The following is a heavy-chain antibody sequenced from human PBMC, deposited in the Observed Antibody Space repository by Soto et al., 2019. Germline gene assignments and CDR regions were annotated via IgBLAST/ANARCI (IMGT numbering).Heavy chain of an antibody. V-gene: IGHV1-69*01. J-gene: IGHJ1*01. CDR1: GGTFSSYA. Sequence: VKVSYNASGGTFSSYAISWVRHTPGQRLEWMGGIIPIFGTANYAQKFQGRVTITADESTSTAYMELSSLRSEDKAVYFCARAPSSGYYIGPEYFQHWGQGTLVTVSS. CDR3: ARAPSSGYYIGPEYFQH. D-gene: IGHD3-22*01. CDR2: IIPIFGTA.